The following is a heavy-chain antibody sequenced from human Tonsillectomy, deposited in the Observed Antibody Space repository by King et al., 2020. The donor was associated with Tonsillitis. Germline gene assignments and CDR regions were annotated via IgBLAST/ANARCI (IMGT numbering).Heavy chain of an antibody. CDR3: VRGHPYFDY. V-gene: IGHV4-30-4*07. J-gene: IGHJ4*02. CDR1: GVSISSGRHS. CDR2: IYHGGST. D-gene: IGHD2-21*01. Sequence: QLQESGPGLVKPSQTLSLTCAVSGVSISSGRHSWSWIRQPPGEGLEWIGYIYHGGSTSYNPSLKSRLTMSIDASKNQFSLQLTSVTAADTAVYYCVRGHPYFDYWGQGTPVSVSS.